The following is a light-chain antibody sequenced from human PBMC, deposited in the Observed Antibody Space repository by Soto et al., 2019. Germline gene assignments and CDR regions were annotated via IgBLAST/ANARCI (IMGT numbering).Light chain of an antibody. CDR2: GAS. Sequence: EIMMTQSPVTLSVSPGERATLSCRASQSVNSNLAWYQQKPGQAPRLLIYGASTRATGIPASFIGNGSGTEITLTASSLQPEDFAVYYCQQYNNWPFTFGPGTKVDIK. CDR3: QQYNNWPFT. CDR1: QSVNSN. J-gene: IGKJ3*01. V-gene: IGKV3-15*01.